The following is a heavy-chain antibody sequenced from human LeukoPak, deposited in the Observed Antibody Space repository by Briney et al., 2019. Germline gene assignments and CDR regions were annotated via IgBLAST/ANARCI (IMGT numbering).Heavy chain of an antibody. J-gene: IGHJ4*02. Sequence: GGSLRLSCAATGFTFNSYWMHWVRQAPGKGLVWVSRINSDGSSTNYADSVKGRVTISRDNAKNTLYLQMNSLRAEDTAVYYCARAVAGRLDYWGQGTLVTVSS. V-gene: IGHV3-74*01. CDR3: ARAVAGRLDY. D-gene: IGHD6-19*01. CDR1: GFTFNSYW. CDR2: INSDGSST.